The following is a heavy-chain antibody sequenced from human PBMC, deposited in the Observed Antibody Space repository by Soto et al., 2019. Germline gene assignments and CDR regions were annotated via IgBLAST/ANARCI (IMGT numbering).Heavy chain of an antibody. CDR1: GFTFSSYA. CDR3: ARYGDYYDSSGNFDY. J-gene: IGHJ4*02. V-gene: IGHV3-30-3*01. CDR2: ISYDGSNK. D-gene: IGHD3-22*01. Sequence: PGGSLRLSCAASGFTFSSYAMHWVRQAPGKGLEWVAVISYDGSNKYYADSVKGRFTISRDNSKNTLYLQMNSLRAEDTAVYYCARYGDYYDSSGNFDYWGQGTLVTVSS.